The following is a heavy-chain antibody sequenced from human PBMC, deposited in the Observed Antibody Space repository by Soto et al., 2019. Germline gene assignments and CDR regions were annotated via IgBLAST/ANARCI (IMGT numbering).Heavy chain of an antibody. V-gene: IGHV1-8*01. J-gene: IGHJ6*02. CDR2: MNPNSGNT. Sequence: ASVKVSCNASGYTFTSYDINWVRQATGQVLEWMGWMNPNSGNTGYAQKFQGRVTMTRNTSISTAYMELSSLRSEDTAVYYCARHKSARFLEWLTPSYYYYGMDVWGQGTTVTVSS. D-gene: IGHD3-3*01. CDR1: GYTFTSYD. CDR3: ARHKSARFLEWLTPSYYYYGMDV.